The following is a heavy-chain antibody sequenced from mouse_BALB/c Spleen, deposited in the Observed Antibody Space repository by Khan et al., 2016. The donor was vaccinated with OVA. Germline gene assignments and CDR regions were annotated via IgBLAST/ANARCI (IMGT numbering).Heavy chain of an antibody. CDR2: IHSSGST. Sequence: EVQLQESGPGLVKPSQSLSLTCTVTGYSITSDYAWNWIRQFPGNKLEWMGYIHSSGSTSYIPSLKIRISITRDTSKNQFFLHLNSVTSEDTATDYCTRGRAYWGQGTLVTVSA. CDR1: GYSITSDYA. D-gene: IGHD3-3*01. J-gene: IGHJ3*01. CDR3: TRGRAY. V-gene: IGHV3-2*02.